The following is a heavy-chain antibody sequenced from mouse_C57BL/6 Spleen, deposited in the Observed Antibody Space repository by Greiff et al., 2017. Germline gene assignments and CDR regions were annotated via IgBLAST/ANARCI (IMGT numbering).Heavy chain of an antibody. CDR3: TRRGLVYFDY. D-gene: IGHD2-4*01. V-gene: IGHV1-15*01. J-gene: IGHJ2*01. CDR1: GYTFTDYE. Sequence: VQLQQSGAELVRPGASVTLSCKASGYTFTDYEMHWVKQTPVHGLEWIGAIDPETGGTAYNQKFKGKAILTADKSSSTAYMELRSLTSVDSAVYYCTRRGLVYFDYWGQGTTLTVSS. CDR2: IDPETGGT.